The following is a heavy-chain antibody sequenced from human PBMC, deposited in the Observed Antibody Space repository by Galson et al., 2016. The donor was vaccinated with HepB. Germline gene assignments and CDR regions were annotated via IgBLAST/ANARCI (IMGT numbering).Heavy chain of an antibody. D-gene: IGHD3-9*01. CDR3: ARAGNYDWLFLDP. CDR2: IYASGSP. J-gene: IGHJ5*02. V-gene: IGHV4-4*07. CDR1: GGSISHYY. Sequence: SETLSLTCTVSGGSISHYYWSWIRQPAGKGLEWIGRIYASGSPNYNPSLKSRVTMSVDTSKNQFSLKLKSVTAADTAVYYCARAGNYDWLFLDPWGQGTVVIVSS.